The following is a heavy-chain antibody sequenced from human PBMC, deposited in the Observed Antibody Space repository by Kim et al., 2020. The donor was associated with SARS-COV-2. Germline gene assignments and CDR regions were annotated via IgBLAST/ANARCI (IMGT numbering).Heavy chain of an antibody. D-gene: IGHD1-7*01. V-gene: IGHV4-30-2*05. Sequence: SRVTITVDTSKNQFSLKLSSVAAADTAVYYCARAGGGRNYGGSWGSFDSWGQGTMVTVSS. J-gene: IGHJ3*02. CDR3: ARAGGGRNYGGSWGSFDS.